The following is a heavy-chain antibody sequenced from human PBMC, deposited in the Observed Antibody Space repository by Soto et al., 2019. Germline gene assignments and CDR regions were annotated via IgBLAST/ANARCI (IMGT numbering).Heavy chain of an antibody. V-gene: IGHV3-74*01. D-gene: IGHD2-15*01. CDR3: ARGNIPLTDCRGGSCYYLDF. Sequence: EVQLVESGGGLIQPGGSLRLSCAAAGFALSDNWMHWVRQAPGKGLMWVSRINTDGKSTNYADSVKGRFTISRDIGKNTMFLQMNDLSAEDTAVYYCARGNIPLTDCRGGSCYYLDFCGQGTLVAVSS. CDR2: INTDGKST. CDR1: GFALSDNW. J-gene: IGHJ4*02.